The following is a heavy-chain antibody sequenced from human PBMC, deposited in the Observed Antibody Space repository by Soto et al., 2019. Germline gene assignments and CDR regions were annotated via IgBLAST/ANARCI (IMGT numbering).Heavy chain of an antibody. Sequence: QVQLVESGGGVVQPGRSLRLSCAASGFTFSSYGMHWVRQAPGKGLEWVAVIWYDGSNKYYADSVKGRFTISRDNSKNTLYLQMNSLRAEDTAVYYCARAGGIQLWSVWGWSYWGQGTLVTVSS. CDR3: ARAGGIQLWSVWGWSY. V-gene: IGHV3-33*01. CDR2: IWYDGSNK. CDR1: GFTFSSYG. D-gene: IGHD5-18*01. J-gene: IGHJ4*02.